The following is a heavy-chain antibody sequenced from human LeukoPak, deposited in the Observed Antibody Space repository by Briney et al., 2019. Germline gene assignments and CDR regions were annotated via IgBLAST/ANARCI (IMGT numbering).Heavy chain of an antibody. D-gene: IGHD3-22*01. CDR2: ISYDGSNK. CDR3: AREGSGYYPNWFDP. V-gene: IGHV3-30-3*01. CDR1: GFTFSSYA. Sequence: GGSLRLSCAASGFTFSSYAMHWVRQAPGKGLEWVAVISYDGSNKYYADSVKGRFTISRDNSKNTLYLQMNSLRAEDTAVYYCAREGSGYYPNWFDPWGQGTLVTVSS. J-gene: IGHJ5*02.